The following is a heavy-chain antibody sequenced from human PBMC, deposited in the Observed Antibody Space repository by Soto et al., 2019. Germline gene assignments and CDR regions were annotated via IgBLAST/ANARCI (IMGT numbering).Heavy chain of an antibody. Sequence: QVQLVQSGAEVKKPGASVKVSCKASGYTFTGYYMHWVRQAPGQGLEWMGWINPNSGRTNDGQKFQGRFIMSRDTSISGAYMELSRLRSDDTAVYYWARNITGKTAFDYWGQGTLVTVSS. J-gene: IGHJ4*02. CDR3: ARNITGKTAFDY. CDR1: GYTFTGYY. V-gene: IGHV1-2*02. D-gene: IGHD1-20*01. CDR2: INPNSGRT.